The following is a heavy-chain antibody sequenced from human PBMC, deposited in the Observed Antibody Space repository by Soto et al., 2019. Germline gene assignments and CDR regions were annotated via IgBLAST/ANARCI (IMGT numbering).Heavy chain of an antibody. V-gene: IGHV3-49*03. CDR3: TRDDSYYYYGMDV. J-gene: IGHJ6*02. CDR1: GFTFGDYA. Sequence: GSLRLSCTASGFTFGDYAMSWFRQAAGKGLEWVGFIRSKAYGGTTEYAASVKGRFTISRDDSKSIAYLQMNSLKTEDTAVYYCTRDDSYYYYGMDVWGQGTTVTVSS. D-gene: IGHD2-21*02. CDR2: IRSKAYGGTT.